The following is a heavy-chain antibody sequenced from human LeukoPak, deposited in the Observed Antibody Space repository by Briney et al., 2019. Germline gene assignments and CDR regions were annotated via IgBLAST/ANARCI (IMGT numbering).Heavy chain of an antibody. J-gene: IGHJ1*01. D-gene: IGHD4-17*01. CDR1: GGSFSGYY. V-gene: IGHV4-34*01. CDR2: INHSGST. CDR3: ARALYTTEH. Sequence: PSETLSLTCAVYGGSFSGYYWSWIRQPPGKGLEWIGEINHSGSTNYNPPLKSRITISVDTSKKQFSLKVTSVTAADTAVYYCARALYTTEHWGQGTLVTVSS.